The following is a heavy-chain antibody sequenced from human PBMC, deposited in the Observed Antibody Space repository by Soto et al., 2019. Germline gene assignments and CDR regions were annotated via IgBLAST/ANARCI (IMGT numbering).Heavy chain of an antibody. V-gene: IGHV3-33*01. CDR1: GFTFSSYG. D-gene: IGHD3-3*01. J-gene: IGHJ6*02. Sequence: PGGSLRLSCAASGFTFSSYGMHWVRQAPGKGLEWVAVIWYDGSNKYYADSVKGRFTISRDNSKNTLYLQMNSLRAEDTAVYYCARDPTRITIFGVVTSFDYYYGMDVWGQGTTVTVSS. CDR3: ARDPTRITIFGVVTSFDYYYGMDV. CDR2: IWYDGSNK.